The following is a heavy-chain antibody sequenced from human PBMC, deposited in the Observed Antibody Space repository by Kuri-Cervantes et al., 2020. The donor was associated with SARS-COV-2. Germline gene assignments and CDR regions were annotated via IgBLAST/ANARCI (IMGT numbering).Heavy chain of an antibody. V-gene: IGHV3-48*03. Sequence: GGSLRLSCAASGFPFSSYEINWVRQAPGRGLEWLSYISNTGSTIYYADSVKGRFTISRDNSRNTLFLQMSGLKSEDTSIYYCAKDRGAYQNALAYWGQGTLVTVSS. D-gene: IGHD1-26*01. CDR1: GFPFSSYE. J-gene: IGHJ4*02. CDR3: AKDRGAYQNALAY. CDR2: ISNTGSTI.